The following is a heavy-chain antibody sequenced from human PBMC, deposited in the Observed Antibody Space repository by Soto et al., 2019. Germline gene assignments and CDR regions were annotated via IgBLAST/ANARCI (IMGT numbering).Heavy chain of an antibody. J-gene: IGHJ4*02. V-gene: IGHV4-39*01. CDR1: GGSISSSSYY. Sequence: PSETLSLTCTVSGGSISSSSYYWGWIRQPPGKGLEWIGSIYYSGSTYYNPSLKSRVTISVDTSKNQFSLKLSSVTAADTAVYYCARLLIDHLAYCGGDCYFDYWGQGTLVTVSS. CDR3: ARLLIDHLAYCGGDCYFDY. D-gene: IGHD2-21*01. CDR2: IYYSGST.